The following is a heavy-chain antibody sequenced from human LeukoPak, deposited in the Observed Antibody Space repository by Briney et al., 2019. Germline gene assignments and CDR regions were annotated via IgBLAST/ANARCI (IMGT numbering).Heavy chain of an antibody. CDR1: EFSFSDYW. CDR2: INQDGTET. J-gene: IGHJ4*02. Sequence: GGSLRLSCSHSEFSFSDYWMTWVRQAPGKGLEWVANINQDGTETFSVDSVKGRFTISRDNAKNSLFLQMNSLRPEDTAVYYCAGVASSGGWYPSHFDYWGQGTLVTVSS. D-gene: IGHD6-19*01. CDR3: AGVASSGGWYPSHFDY. V-gene: IGHV3-7*05.